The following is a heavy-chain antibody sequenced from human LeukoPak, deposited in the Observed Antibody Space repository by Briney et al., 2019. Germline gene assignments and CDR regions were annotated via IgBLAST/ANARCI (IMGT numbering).Heavy chain of an antibody. CDR2: INTDGSIT. V-gene: IGHV3-74*01. D-gene: IGHD1-1*01. CDR3: ARNDRSDY. CDR1: GFTFSDYW. Sequence: GGSLRLSCAASGFTFSDYWIHWVRQAPGKGLVWVSRINTDGSITNYADSVKGRFSISRDNAKNTLYLQMSSLRAEDTAVYYCARNDRSDYWGQGTLVTVSS. J-gene: IGHJ4*02.